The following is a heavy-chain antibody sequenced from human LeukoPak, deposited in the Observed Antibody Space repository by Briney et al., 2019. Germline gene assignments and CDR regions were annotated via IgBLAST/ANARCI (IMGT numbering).Heavy chain of an antibody. CDR1: GGSISSGDYY. D-gene: IGHD3-16*01. J-gene: IGHJ4*02. CDR3: ARRFGVTYFDY. V-gene: IGHV4-30-4*01. Sequence: SETLSLTCTVSGGSISSGDYYWSWIRQPPGKGREWIGYIYYSGSTYYNPSLKSRVTISVDTSKNQFSLKLSSVTAADTAVYYCARRFGVTYFDYWGQGTLVTVSS. CDR2: IYYSGST.